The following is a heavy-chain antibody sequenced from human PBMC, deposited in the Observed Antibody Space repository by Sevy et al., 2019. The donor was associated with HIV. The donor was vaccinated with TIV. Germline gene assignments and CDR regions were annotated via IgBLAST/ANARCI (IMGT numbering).Heavy chain of an antibody. Sequence: GGSLRLSCAASGFTFSKYSMSWVRQPPGKGLEWVSTFSFGCGEINYADSVKGRFTIPRDNSKCSVYLQMNHLRPEDTAVYYRAREGCTKPHDYWGQGTLVTVSS. CDR2: FSFGCGEI. D-gene: IGHD2-8*01. CDR1: GFTFSKYS. J-gene: IGHJ4*02. CDR3: AREGCTKPHDY. V-gene: IGHV3-23*01.